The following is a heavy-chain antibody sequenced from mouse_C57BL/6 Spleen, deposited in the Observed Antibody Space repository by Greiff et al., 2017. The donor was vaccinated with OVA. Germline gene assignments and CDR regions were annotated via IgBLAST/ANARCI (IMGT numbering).Heavy chain of an antibody. D-gene: IGHD2-4*01. CDR1: GYTFTDYN. J-gene: IGHJ4*01. V-gene: IGHV1-18*01. CDR2: INPNNGGT. CDR3: ARKGGYYDYDGYYAMDY. Sequence: VQLQQSGPELVKPGASVKIPCKASGYTFTDYNMDWVKQSHGKSLEWIGDINPNNGGTIYNQKFKGKATLTVDKSSSTAYMELRSLTSEDTAVYYCARKGGYYDYDGYYAMDYWGQGTSVTVSS.